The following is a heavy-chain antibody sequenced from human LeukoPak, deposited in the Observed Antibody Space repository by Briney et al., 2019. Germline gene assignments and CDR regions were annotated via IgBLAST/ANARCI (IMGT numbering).Heavy chain of an antibody. J-gene: IGHJ4*02. CDR2: ISAYNGNT. D-gene: IGHD1-26*01. V-gene: IGHV1-18*01. CDR1: GYTFTSYG. Sequence: ASVKVSCKASGYTFTSYGISWVRQAPGQGLEWMGWISAYNGNTNYAQKLQGRVTMTTDTSTSTAYMELRSLRSDDTAVYYCARDSDGSYYGPTKVWGQGTLVTVSS. CDR3: ARDSDGSYYGPTKV.